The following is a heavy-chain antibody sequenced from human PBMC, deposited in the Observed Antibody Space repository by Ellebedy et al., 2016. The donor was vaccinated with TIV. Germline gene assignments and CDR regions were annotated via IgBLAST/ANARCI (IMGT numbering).Heavy chain of an antibody. CDR3: ARDGRNLDDYYYSSMDV. D-gene: IGHD1-14*01. V-gene: IGHV3-30-3*01. J-gene: IGHJ6*03. CDR1: GFTFSSYA. CDR2: ISYDGSNK. Sequence: PGGSLRLSCAASGFTFSSYAMHWVRQAPGKGLEWAAHISYDGSNKHYADSVKGRFTISRDNSKNTLHLQMNSLRPEDTAVYYCARDGRNLDDYYYSSMDVWGQGTTVTVSS.